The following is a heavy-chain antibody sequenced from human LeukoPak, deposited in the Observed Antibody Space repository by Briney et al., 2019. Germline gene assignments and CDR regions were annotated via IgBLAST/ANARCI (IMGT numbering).Heavy chain of an antibody. CDR1: GFTLSSYA. CDR2: IVGSGGST. D-gene: IGHD2-2*02. J-gene: IGHJ5*02. V-gene: IGHV3-23*01. CDR3: AKDQVVPAAIYWFDP. Sequence: GGSLRLSCAASGFTLSSYAMSWVRQAPGKGLEWVSSIVGSGGSTYYADSVKGRFTISRDNSKNTLYLQMNSLRAEDTAVYYCAKDQVVPAAIYWFDPWGQGTLVTVSS.